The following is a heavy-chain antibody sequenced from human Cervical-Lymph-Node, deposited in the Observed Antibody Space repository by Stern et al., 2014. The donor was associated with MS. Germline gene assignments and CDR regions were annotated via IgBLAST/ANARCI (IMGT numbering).Heavy chain of an antibody. J-gene: IGHJ4*02. CDR1: GFTFSSYS. CDR3: AREDGGDYG. Sequence: QLVQSGGGLVKPGGSLRLSCAASGFTFSSYSMHWVRQAPGKGLEWVSSISSSGTYIYYADSMEGRFTVSRDNAKNSLYLQMNSLRAEDTDVYYCAREDGGDYGWGQGTLVTVSS. CDR2: ISSSGTYI. V-gene: IGHV3-21*01. D-gene: IGHD4-17*01.